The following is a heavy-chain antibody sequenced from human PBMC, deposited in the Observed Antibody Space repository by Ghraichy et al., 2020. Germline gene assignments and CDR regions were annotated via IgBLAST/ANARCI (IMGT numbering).Heavy chain of an antibody. CDR3: AKDLSVIVVVVAATLLNDYGMDV. CDR2: ISYDGSNK. Sequence: GGSLRLSCAASGFTFSSYGMHWVRQAPGKGLEWVAVISYDGSNKYYADSVKGRFTISRDNSKNTLYLQMNSLRAEDTAVYYCAKDLSVIVVVVAATLLNDYGMDVWGQGTTVTVSS. V-gene: IGHV3-30*18. CDR1: GFTFSSYG. D-gene: IGHD2-15*01. J-gene: IGHJ6*02.